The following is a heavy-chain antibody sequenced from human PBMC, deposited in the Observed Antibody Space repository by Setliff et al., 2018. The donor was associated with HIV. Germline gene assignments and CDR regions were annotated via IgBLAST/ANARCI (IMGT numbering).Heavy chain of an antibody. J-gene: IGHJ5*02. V-gene: IGHV4-61*02. CDR3: ARGRMATVLIRNWIDP. CDR1: GDSINSGTYY. Sequence: SETLSLTCTVSGDSINSGTYYWSWIRQPAGKGLEWIGRLHLSGDTNYNPSLKSRVTMSIDTSKNQFSLKLSSVTAADTAVYYCARGRMATVLIRNWIDPWGQGSLVTVSS. CDR2: LHLSGDT. D-gene: IGHD4-4*01.